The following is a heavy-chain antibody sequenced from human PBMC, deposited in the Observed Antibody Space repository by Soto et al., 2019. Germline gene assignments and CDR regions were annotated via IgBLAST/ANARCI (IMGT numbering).Heavy chain of an antibody. CDR3: AHAHHDYVWGSYREGYYFDY. V-gene: IGHV1-69*06. D-gene: IGHD3-16*02. CDR2: IIPIFGTA. J-gene: IGHJ4*02. CDR1: GSTFSSYA. Sequence: GASVKVSCKASGSTFSSYAISWVRQAPGQGLEWMGGIIPIFGTANYAQKFQGRVTITADKSTSTAYMELSSLRSEDTAVYYCAHAHHDYVWGSYREGYYFDYWGQGTLVTVSS.